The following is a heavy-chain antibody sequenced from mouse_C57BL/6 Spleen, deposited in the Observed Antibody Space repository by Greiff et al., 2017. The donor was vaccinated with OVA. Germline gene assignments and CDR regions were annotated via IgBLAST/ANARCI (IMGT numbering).Heavy chain of an antibody. D-gene: IGHD1-1*01. CDR3: ARHYDGSSSYFDY. J-gene: IGHJ2*01. V-gene: IGHV5-9*01. Sequence: DVKLQESGGGLVKPGGSLKLSCAASGFTFSSYTMSWVRQTPEKRLEWVATISGGGGNTYYPDSVKGRFTISRDNAKNTLYLHMSSLRSEDTALYYCARHYDGSSSYFDYWGQGTTLTVSS. CDR1: GFTFSSYT. CDR2: ISGGGGNT.